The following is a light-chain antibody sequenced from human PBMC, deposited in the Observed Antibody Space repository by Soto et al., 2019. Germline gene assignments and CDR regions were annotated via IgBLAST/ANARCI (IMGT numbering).Light chain of an antibody. CDR1: SSDVGTYNY. Sequence: QSALTQPASVSGSPGQSITISCTGTSSDVGTYNYVSWYQLHPGKAPKLMVYEVSNRPSGVSNRFSGSKSGNTASLTISGLQAEDEAAYHCSSYTSSSTYGFGTGTKLTVL. J-gene: IGLJ1*01. V-gene: IGLV2-14*01. CDR3: SSYTSSSTYG. CDR2: EVS.